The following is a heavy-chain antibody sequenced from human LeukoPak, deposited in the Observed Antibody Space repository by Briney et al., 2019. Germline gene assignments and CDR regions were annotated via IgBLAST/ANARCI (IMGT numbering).Heavy chain of an antibody. CDR2: ISRTSESI. D-gene: IGHD1-26*01. Sequence: PGGSLRLSCAASGFTFNTYSMSWVRQAPGKGLEWVSIISRTSESIFYADSVKGRFTISRDNAKNSLYLQMNSLRAEDTAVYYCAGALVGATGVAFDIWGQGTMVTVSS. CDR1: GFTFNTYS. V-gene: IGHV3-21*01. CDR3: AGALVGATGVAFDI. J-gene: IGHJ3*02.